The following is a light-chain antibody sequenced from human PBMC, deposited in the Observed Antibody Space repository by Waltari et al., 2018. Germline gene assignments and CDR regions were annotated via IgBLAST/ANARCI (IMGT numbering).Light chain of an antibody. J-gene: IGKJ4*01. Sequence: EIVLTQSPATLSLSSGERATLSCRASQSIGNYLAWYRQKPGQVPRLFTLKSSNRATGIPARFSGSGSGTDFTLTISSLEPEDFAVYYCQQRSNWSPALTFGGGTRVEIK. CDR1: QSIGNY. CDR2: KSS. V-gene: IGKV3-11*01. CDR3: QQRSNWSPALT.